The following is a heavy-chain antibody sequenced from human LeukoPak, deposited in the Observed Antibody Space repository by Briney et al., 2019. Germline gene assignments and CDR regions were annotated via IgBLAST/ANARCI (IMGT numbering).Heavy chain of an antibody. CDR3: ARETYYYDSSTYFRATDY. CDR1: GFTFSSYA. J-gene: IGHJ4*02. Sequence: GGSLRLSCAASGFTFSSYAMSWVRQAPGKGLEWVSAISGSGGSTYYADSVKGRFTISRDNSKNTLYLQMNSLRAEDTAVYYCARETYYYDSSTYFRATDYWGQGTLVTVSS. D-gene: IGHD3-22*01. CDR2: ISGSGGST. V-gene: IGHV3-23*01.